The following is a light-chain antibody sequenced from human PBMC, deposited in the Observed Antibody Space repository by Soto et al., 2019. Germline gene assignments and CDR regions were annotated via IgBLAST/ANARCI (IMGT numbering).Light chain of an antibody. CDR2: ANN. J-gene: IGLJ1*01. CDR3: QSYDSNLSGYV. V-gene: IGLV1-40*01. Sequence: QSVLTQPPSVSGAPGQRVTVSCSGSSSNIGAGYDVHWYQQLPGTAPKLLIYANNNRPAGFPDRFSGSKSGTSASLASTGLQAEDEADYYCQSYDSNLSGYVFGTGTKLTVL. CDR1: SSNIGAGYD.